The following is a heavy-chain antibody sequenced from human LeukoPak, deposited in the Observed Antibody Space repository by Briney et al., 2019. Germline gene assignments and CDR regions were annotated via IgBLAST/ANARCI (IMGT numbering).Heavy chain of an antibody. CDR3: ARDRGYSSSAGFDP. D-gene: IGHD6-13*01. CDR2: ICAYNGIT. Sequence: ASVKVSCNASGYTFTSYAISWVRQAPGQGLEWMGWICAYNGITNYAQQLQGRVTMTPDTSTSTAYMELRSLRSDDTAVYYCARDRGYSSSAGFDPWGQGTLVTVSS. V-gene: IGHV1-18*01. CDR1: GYTFTSYA. J-gene: IGHJ5*02.